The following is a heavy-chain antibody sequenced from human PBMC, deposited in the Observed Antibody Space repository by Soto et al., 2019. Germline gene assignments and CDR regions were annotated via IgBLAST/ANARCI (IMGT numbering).Heavy chain of an antibody. D-gene: IGHD1-26*01. CDR1: GGTFSSYA. J-gene: IGHJ4*02. CDR3: TREPPYSGSYYGWEHY. CDR2: IIPIFGTA. Sequence: QVQLVQSGAEVKKPGSSVKVSCKASGGTFSSYAISWVRQAPGQGLEWMGGIIPIFGTANYAQKFQGRVTITADESTSTAYMELSSLRSEDTAVCYCTREPPYSGSYYGWEHYWGQGTLVTVSS. V-gene: IGHV1-69*01.